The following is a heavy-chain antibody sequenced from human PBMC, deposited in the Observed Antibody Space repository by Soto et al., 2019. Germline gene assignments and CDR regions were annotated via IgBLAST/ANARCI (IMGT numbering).Heavy chain of an antibody. D-gene: IGHD6-6*01. V-gene: IGHV4-39*02. CDR1: GGSISSSSYY. J-gene: IGHJ4*02. CDR3: AREGRRIAARPHLDY. CDR2: IYYSGST. Sequence: PSETLSLTCTVSGGSISSSSYYWGWIRQPPGKGLEWIGSIYYSGSTYYNPSLKSRVTISVDTSKNQFSLKLSSVTAADTAVYYCAREGRRIAARPHLDYWGQGTLVTVSS.